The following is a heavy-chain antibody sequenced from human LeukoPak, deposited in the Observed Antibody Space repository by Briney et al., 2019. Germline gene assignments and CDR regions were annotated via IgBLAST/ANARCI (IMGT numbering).Heavy chain of an antibody. CDR2: IYHGGST. J-gene: IGHJ4*02. D-gene: IGHD1-20*01. V-gene: IGHV4-4*02. Sequence: SGTLSLTCAVSGGSISSNNWWSWVRQPPGKGLEWIGEIYHGGSTNYNPSLKSRVTISVDKAKNQFSLIQSSVTAADTAVYFCARRIITGYTDYWGQGILVTVSS. CDR3: ARRIITGYTDY. CDR1: GGSISSNNW.